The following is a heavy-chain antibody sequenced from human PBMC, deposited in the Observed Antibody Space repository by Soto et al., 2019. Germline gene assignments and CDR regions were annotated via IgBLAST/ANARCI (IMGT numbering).Heavy chain of an antibody. Sequence: PGGSLRLSCAASGFPFDDYSMNWVRQVPGKGLEWVSLISWDGADTYYADSVKGRFTVSRDNRKTSVYLKRNGGAGGDPAVFSGAKLGWGGGSSGSPACDIGGQGTMVTVSS. D-gene: IGHD3-16*01. CDR3: AKLGWGGGSSGSPACDI. J-gene: IGHJ3*02. CDR2: ISWDGADT. CDR1: GFPFDDYS. V-gene: IGHV3-43*01.